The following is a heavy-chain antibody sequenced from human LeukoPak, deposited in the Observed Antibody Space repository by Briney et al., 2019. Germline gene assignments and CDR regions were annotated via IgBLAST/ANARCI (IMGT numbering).Heavy chain of an antibody. D-gene: IGHD3-10*01. V-gene: IGHV3-9*01. Sequence: GGSLRLSCAASGFTFDDYAMHWVRQAPGKGLEWVSGISWNSGSIGYADSVKGRFTISRDNAKNSLYLQMNSLRAEDTALYYCAKAARDYYGSGAHYFDYWGQGTLVTVSS. CDR2: ISWNSGSI. CDR1: GFTFDDYA. CDR3: AKAARDYYGSGAHYFDY. J-gene: IGHJ4*02.